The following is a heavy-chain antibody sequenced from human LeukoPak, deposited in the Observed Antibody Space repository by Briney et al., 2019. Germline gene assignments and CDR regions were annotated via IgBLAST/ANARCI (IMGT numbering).Heavy chain of an antibody. V-gene: IGHV4-59*12. Sequence: SETLSLTCTVSGGSISTYYWSWIRQSPGKGLEWIGYIYYSGSTNYNPSLKSRVTMSVDTSKNQFSLKLSSVTAADTAVYYCASHYDFWSGYYTANDAFDIWGQGTMVTVSS. CDR1: GGSISTYY. CDR3: ASHYDFWSGYYTANDAFDI. D-gene: IGHD3-3*01. CDR2: IYYSGST. J-gene: IGHJ3*02.